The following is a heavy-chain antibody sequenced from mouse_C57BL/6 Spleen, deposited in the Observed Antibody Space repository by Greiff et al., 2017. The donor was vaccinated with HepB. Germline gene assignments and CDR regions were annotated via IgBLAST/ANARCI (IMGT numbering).Heavy chain of an antibody. Sequence: EVKVVESGGGLVQPGGSMKLSCVASGFTFSNYWMNWVRQSPEKGLEWVAQIRLKSDNYATHYAESVKGRFTISRDDSKSSVYLQMNNLRAKDTGIYYCQGLYYYGSSSFAYWGQGTLVTVSA. J-gene: IGHJ3*01. V-gene: IGHV6-3*01. CDR1: GFTFSNYW. CDR2: IRLKSDNYAT. CDR3: QGLYYYGSSSFAY. D-gene: IGHD1-1*01.